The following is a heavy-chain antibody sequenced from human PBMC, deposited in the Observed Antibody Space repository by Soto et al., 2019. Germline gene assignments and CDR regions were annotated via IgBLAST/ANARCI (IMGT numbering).Heavy chain of an antibody. CDR1: GFTVSSKY. CDR3: ARGPWGWFYFDY. J-gene: IGHJ4*02. D-gene: IGHD6-19*01. V-gene: IGHV3-66*01. Sequence: PGGSLRLSCAASGFTVSSKYMSWVRQAPGKGLEWVSVIQSGGRTWYADSVKGRFTISRDNSKNTLYLQMNSLRVEDTAVYYCARGPWGWFYFDYWGQGTLVTVSS. CDR2: IQSGGRT.